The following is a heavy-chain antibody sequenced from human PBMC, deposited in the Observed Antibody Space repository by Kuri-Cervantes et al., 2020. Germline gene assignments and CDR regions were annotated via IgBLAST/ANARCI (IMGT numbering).Heavy chain of an antibody. CDR3: ARDRLSYDSSGYYPWYFDY. CDR2: IKQDGSEK. CDR1: GFTFSSYW. Sequence: GGSLRLSCAASGFTFSSYWMSWVRQAPGKGLEWVANIKQDGSEKYYVDSVKGRFTISRDNAKNSLYLQMNSLRAEDTAVYYCARDRLSYDSSGYYPWYFDYWGQGTLVTVSS. V-gene: IGHV3-7*04. J-gene: IGHJ4*02. D-gene: IGHD3-22*01.